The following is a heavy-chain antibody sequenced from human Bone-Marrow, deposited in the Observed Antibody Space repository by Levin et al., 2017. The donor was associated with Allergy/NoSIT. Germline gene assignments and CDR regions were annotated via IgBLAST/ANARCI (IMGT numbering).Heavy chain of an antibody. CDR1: GDTLNSYG. CDR3: ARDRADSGFPPYYNYMDV. Sequence: KISCKPSGDTLNSYGINWVRQAPGQGPEWMGGIIPHLKTTNYAKKFRDRVTITADKSTSTVYMEVSSLTSEDTAVYYCARDRADSGFPPYYNYMDVWGPGTTVTVTS. V-gene: IGHV1-69*06. J-gene: IGHJ6*03. CDR2: IIPHLKTT. D-gene: IGHD6-19*01.